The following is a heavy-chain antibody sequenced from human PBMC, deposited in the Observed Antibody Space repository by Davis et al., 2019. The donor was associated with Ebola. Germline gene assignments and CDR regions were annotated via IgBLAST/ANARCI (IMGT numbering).Heavy chain of an antibody. Sequence: GESLKISCAASGFTFSSYSMNWVRQAPGKGLEWVSSISSSSSTIYYADSVKGRFTISRDNAKNSLYLQMNSLRAEDTAVYYCARAKRGLGYCSSTSCPSESYYYYMDVWGKGTTVTVSS. J-gene: IGHJ6*03. CDR3: ARAKRGLGYCSSTSCPSESYYYYMDV. CDR1: GFTFSSYS. D-gene: IGHD2-2*01. V-gene: IGHV3-48*04. CDR2: ISSSSSTI.